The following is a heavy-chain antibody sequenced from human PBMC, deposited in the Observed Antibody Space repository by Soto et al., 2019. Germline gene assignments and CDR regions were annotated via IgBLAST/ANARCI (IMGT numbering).Heavy chain of an antibody. CDR3: ARAPGSYDYFDY. J-gene: IGHJ4*02. CDR1: GFTFSTYW. V-gene: IGHV3-74*01. CDR2: INSDASSI. Sequence: GGSLRLSCAASGFTFSTYWMHWVRQAPGKGLVWVSRINSDASSIGYADSVKGRFTISRDNAKNTLYLQMNSLRPEDTAVYYCARAPGSYDYFDYWGQGTPVTFSS. D-gene: IGHD1-26*01.